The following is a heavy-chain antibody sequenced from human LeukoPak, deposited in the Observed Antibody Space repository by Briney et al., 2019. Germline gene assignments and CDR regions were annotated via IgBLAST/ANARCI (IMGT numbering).Heavy chain of an antibody. CDR3: ARGTVTTGYYFDY. V-gene: IGHV3-13*01. J-gene: IGHJ4*02. CDR1: GFTFSSYD. D-gene: IGHD4-17*01. Sequence: GGSLRLSCAASGFTFSSYDMHWVRQATGKGLEWVSAIGTAGDTYYPGSVKGRFTISRENAKNSLYLQMNSLRAGDTAMYYCARGTVTTGYYFDYWGQGTLVTVSS. CDR2: IGTAGDT.